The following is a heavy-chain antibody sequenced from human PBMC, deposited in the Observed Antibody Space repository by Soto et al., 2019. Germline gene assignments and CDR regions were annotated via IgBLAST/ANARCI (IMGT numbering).Heavy chain of an antibody. CDR2: IIPMFGTP. V-gene: IGHV1-69*13. CDR3: ATSEGRDGYSFDY. Sequence: SVNNTSKASVVTFNRQDIRWVRQAPGQGLEWMGGIIPMFGTPHYAEKFQDRVTITADESTGTAYLELSSLTSEDTAVYYCATSEGRDGYSFDYWGPGSLVTVSS. D-gene: IGHD5-12*01. J-gene: IGHJ4*02. CDR1: VVTFNRQD.